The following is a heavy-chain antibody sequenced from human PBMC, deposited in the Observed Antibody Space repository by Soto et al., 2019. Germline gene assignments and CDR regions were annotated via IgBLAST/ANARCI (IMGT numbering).Heavy chain of an antibody. CDR1: GFTFSTYS. CDR3: ARHLMDYSDGSGTFDY. J-gene: IGHJ4*02. D-gene: IGHD3-22*01. Sequence: EVQLVESGGGLVKPGGSLRLSCAASGFTFSTYSMNWVRQAPGKGLEWVSSISSSSSYIYHADSVKGRFTISRDNAKNSLYLQMNSLRAEDTAVYYCARHLMDYSDGSGTFDYWGQGTLVTVSS. V-gene: IGHV3-21*01. CDR2: ISSSSSYI.